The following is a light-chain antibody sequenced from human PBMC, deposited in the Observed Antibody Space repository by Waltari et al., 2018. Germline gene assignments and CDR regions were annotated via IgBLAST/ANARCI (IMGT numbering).Light chain of an antibody. CDR2: RND. V-gene: IGLV1-47*01. CDR3: ATWDDSLGGAI. CDR1: NSHIGSNY. Sequence: QSVLIQPPSVSGTPGQRVTISCSGANSHIGSNYVYWFAHLPGEAPKLLVFRNDQRPSGVPGGFSWSKSGTSASLAISGLQPDDEADVYCATWDDSLGGAIFGPGTKVTVL. J-gene: IGLJ1*01.